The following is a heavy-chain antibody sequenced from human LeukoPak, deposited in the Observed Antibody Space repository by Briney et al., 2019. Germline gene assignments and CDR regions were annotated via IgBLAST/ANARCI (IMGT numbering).Heavy chain of an antibody. D-gene: IGHD5-18*01. V-gene: IGHV4-30-4*01. Sequence: SETLSLTCTVSGGPISSGDYYWSWIRQPPGKGLEWIGYIYYSGSTYYNPSLKSRVTISVDTSKNQFSLKLSSVTAADTAVYYCARARIQLWFGNWGQGTLVTVSS. J-gene: IGHJ4*02. CDR2: IYYSGST. CDR3: ARARIQLWFGN. CDR1: GGPISSGDYY.